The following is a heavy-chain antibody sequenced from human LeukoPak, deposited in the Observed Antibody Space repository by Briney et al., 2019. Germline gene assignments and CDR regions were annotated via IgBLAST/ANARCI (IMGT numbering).Heavy chain of an antibody. CDR1: GFTFSNYW. D-gene: IGHD4-23*01. CDR2: IKQDGSEK. CDR3: ARVHGGNSNFRAFDI. J-gene: IGHJ3*02. V-gene: IGHV3-7*01. Sequence: PGGSLRLSCAASGFTFSNYWMSWVRQAPGKGLEWVANIKQDGSEKYYVDSVKGRFTISRDNAKNSLYLQMNSLRAEDTAVYYCARVHGGNSNFRAFDIWGQGTMVTVSS.